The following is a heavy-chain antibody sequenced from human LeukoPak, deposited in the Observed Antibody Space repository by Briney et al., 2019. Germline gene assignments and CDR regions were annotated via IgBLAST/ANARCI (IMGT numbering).Heavy chain of an antibody. CDR2: IIPIFGTA. Sequence: SVKVSCKASGGTFSSYAISWVRQAPGQGLEWMGGIIPIFGTANYAQKFQGRVTITRDESTSTAYMELSSLRSEDTAVYYCARGAKNYDILTGSPSYYYYYMDVWGKGTTVTVSS. J-gene: IGHJ6*03. D-gene: IGHD3-9*01. V-gene: IGHV1-69*05. CDR3: ARGAKNYDILTGSPSYYYYYMDV. CDR1: GGTFSSYA.